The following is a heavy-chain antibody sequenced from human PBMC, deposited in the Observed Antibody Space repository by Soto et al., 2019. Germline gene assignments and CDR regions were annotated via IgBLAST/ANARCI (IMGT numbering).Heavy chain of an antibody. D-gene: IGHD6-19*01. CDR3: ARVPFGAVAGRLDY. V-gene: IGHV1-18*01. CDR1: GYTFTIYG. CDR2: ISAYNGNT. Sequence: SVKVSCKASGYTFTIYGISGVRQSGGQGLEWMGCISAYNGNTNYAQKLQGRVTMTTDTSTSTAYMELRSLRSDDTAVYYCARVPFGAVAGRLDYWGQGTLVTVSS. J-gene: IGHJ4*02.